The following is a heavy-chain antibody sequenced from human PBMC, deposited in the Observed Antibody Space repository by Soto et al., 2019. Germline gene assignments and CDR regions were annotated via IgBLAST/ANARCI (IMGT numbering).Heavy chain of an antibody. Sequence: TCTVSGGSISSSSYYWGWIRQPPGKGLEWIGSIFYSGSTYYNPSLKSRVTISVDTSKNQFSLKLSSVTAADTAVYYCASGRVGALDYWGQGTLVTVSS. V-gene: IGHV4-39*01. CDR2: IFYSGST. CDR3: ASGRVGALDY. CDR1: GGSISSSSYY. J-gene: IGHJ4*02. D-gene: IGHD1-26*01.